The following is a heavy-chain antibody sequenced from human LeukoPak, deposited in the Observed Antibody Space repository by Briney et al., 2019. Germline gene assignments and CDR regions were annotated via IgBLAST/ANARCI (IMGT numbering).Heavy chain of an antibody. V-gene: IGHV4-39*01. CDR1: GSSISSSNYY. CDR2: IFYSGST. D-gene: IGHD2-21*02. J-gene: IGHJ4*02. Sequence: SETLSLTCTVSGSSISSSNYYWGWIRQPPGKGLEWIGNIFYSGSTYYNPSLKSRVTISVDTSENQFSLRLSSVTAADTAVYYCAGLVVVTATIDYWGQGTLVTVSS. CDR3: AGLVVVTATIDY.